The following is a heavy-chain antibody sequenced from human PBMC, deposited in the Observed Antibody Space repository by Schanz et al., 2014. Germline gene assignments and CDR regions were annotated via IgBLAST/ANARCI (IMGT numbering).Heavy chain of an antibody. D-gene: IGHD4-17*01. CDR1: GFTFSASA. Sequence: EVQLVESGGGLVQPGGSLKLSCAASGFTFSASAMHWVRQAPGKGLEWVSSISSSSMYIYQADSMRGRFTISRDNAKNSLYLQVNNLRAEDTAVYYCVRDLGGDQTDYWGQGTLXTVSS. CDR2: ISSSSMYI. V-gene: IGHV3-21*01. CDR3: VRDLGGDQTDY. J-gene: IGHJ4*02.